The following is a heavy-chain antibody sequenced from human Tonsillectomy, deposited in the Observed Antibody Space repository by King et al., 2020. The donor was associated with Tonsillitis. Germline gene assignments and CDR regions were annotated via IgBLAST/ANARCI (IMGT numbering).Heavy chain of an antibody. J-gene: IGHJ4*02. CDR3: AHTQYYYDSSGYQKLYYFDY. CDR1: GFSLSTSAVG. Sequence: TLKESGPTLVKPTQTLTLTCTFSGFSLSTSAVGVGWIRQPPGKTLEWLALIYLDDDKRYSPSLKSRLTITKDTSENQVVLTMTNMDPVDTATYYCAHTQYYYDSSGYQKLYYFDYWGQGTLVTVSS. CDR2: IYLDDDK. D-gene: IGHD3-22*01. V-gene: IGHV2-5*02.